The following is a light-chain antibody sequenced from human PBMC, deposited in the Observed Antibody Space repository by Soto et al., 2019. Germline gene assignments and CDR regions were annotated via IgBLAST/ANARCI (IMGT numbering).Light chain of an antibody. CDR1: QSVSRY. CDR2: GAS. CDR3: QHYGSSPWT. Sequence: ETVLTQSPGTLSLSPGERATLSCRASQSVSRYLAWYQQKPGQAPRVLIYGASSRATGIPDRFSGSGSGTDFTLTISRLEPEYFAVYYCQHYGSSPWTVGQGTKVEIK. V-gene: IGKV3-20*01. J-gene: IGKJ1*01.